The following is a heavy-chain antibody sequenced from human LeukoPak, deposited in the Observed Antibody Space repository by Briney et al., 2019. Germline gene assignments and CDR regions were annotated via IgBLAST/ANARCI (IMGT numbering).Heavy chain of an antibody. CDR1: GFTFSSYG. J-gene: IGHJ4*02. D-gene: IGHD3-22*01. V-gene: IGHV3-23*01. CDR2: ISNSGGST. CDR3: AKDPDYYDSSGY. Sequence: GGSLRLSCATSGFTFSSYGMSWVRQAPGKGLEWVSSISNSGGSTYHADSVKGRFTISRDNSKNTLYLQMNSLRAGDTAVYYCAKDPDYYDSSGYWGQGTLVTVSS.